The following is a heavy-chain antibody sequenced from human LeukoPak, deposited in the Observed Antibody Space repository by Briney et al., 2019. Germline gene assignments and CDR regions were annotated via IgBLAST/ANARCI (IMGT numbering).Heavy chain of an antibody. V-gene: IGHV1-2*02. J-gene: IGHJ4*02. CDR2: INPNSGVT. CDR3: AREDSEGSQFDY. D-gene: IGHD3/OR15-3a*01. Sequence: ASVKVSCTASVYTFTAYYMHWVRQAPGHGLEWMGWINPNSGVTNYAQEFQGRVTLTRDTSISTAYMELSRLRSDDTAVYYCAREDSEGSQFDYWGQGTLVTVSS. CDR1: VYTFTAYY.